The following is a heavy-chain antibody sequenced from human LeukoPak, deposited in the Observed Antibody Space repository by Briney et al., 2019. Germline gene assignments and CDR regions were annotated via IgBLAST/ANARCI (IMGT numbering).Heavy chain of an antibody. CDR3: ARQNTYCSSTNCHGDLHY. J-gene: IGHJ4*02. CDR2: IFPGDADA. D-gene: IGHD2-2*01. CDR1: GYTFCGYW. V-gene: IGHV5-51*01. Sequence: GESLKISCRGSGYTFCGYWCAWGRQMPGKGLEWLGIIFPGDADATYYPSSQGQVTMSADKSISNAYLQWSSLQASDTPMYYCARQNTYCSSTNCHGDLHYWGQGSRVPVSP.